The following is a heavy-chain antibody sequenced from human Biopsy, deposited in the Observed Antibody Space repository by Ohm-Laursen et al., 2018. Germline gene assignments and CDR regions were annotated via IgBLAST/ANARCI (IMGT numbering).Heavy chain of an antibody. CDR3: ARNTGWYGDLYYFDY. V-gene: IGHV1-46*01. Sequence: ASVKVSCKASGYSFTSYYMHWVRQAPGQGLEWMGMINPSGSTTSYPQIFQGRVTMTRDTSKSTVHMELSSLRSADTAVYFCARNTGWYGDLYYFDYWGQGTLVTVSS. D-gene: IGHD6-19*01. CDR2: INPSGSTT. CDR1: GYSFTSYY. J-gene: IGHJ4*02.